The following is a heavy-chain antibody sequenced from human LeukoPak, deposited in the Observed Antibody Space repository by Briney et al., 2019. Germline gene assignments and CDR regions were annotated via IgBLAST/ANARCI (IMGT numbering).Heavy chain of an antibody. J-gene: IGHJ4*02. D-gene: IGHD1-26*01. Sequence: PGRSLRLSCAASGFTFSGFAMHWVRQAPGKGLDWVAVVWYDGSNKYYADSVKGRFTISRDNSRNTLYLQMNSLRAEDTAVYYCAKEDGSGSYSIGSNLDYWGQGTLVTVSS. CDR3: AKEDGSGSYSIGSNLDY. V-gene: IGHV3-33*06. CDR2: VWYDGSNK. CDR1: GFTFSGFA.